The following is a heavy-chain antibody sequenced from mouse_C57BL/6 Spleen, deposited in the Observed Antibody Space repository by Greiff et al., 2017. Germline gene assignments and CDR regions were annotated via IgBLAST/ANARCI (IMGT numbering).Heavy chain of an antibody. CDR1: GYTFTSYW. CDR2: IYPGSGST. J-gene: IGHJ4*01. CDR3: AREGLPSTVVELYAMDY. Sequence: QVQLQQSGAALVQPGASVQMSCKASGYTFTSYWLTWVKPRPGQGLEWIGAIYPGSGSTNYNEKFKSKATLTVDTSSSTAYMQLSSLTSEESAVYYGAREGLPSTVVELYAMDYWGQGTSVTVSS. D-gene: IGHD1-1*01. V-gene: IGHV1-55*01.